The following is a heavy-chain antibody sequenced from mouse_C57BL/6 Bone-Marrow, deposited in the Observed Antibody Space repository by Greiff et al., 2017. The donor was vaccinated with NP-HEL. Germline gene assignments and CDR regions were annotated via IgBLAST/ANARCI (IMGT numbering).Heavy chain of an antibody. D-gene: IGHD2-1*01. CDR3: GRIYPQYWFAY. CDR2: ISDGGSYI. J-gene: IGHJ3*01. CDR1: GFTFSSYA. V-gene: IGHV5-4*01. Sequence: EVQVVESGGGLVKPGGSLKLSCAASGFTFSSYAMPWVRQTPEKRLEWVATISDGGSYIYYPDNVKGRFTISRDNAKNNLYLQMSHLKSEDTAMFYYGRIYPQYWFAYWGQGTPVTVSA.